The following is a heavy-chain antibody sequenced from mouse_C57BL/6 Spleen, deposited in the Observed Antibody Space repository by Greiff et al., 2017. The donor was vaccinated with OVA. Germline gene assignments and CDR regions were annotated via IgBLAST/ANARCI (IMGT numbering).Heavy chain of an antibody. J-gene: IGHJ2*01. D-gene: IGHD3-2*02. CDR2: IYPGDGDT. Sequence: QVQLQQSGPELVKPGASVKISCKASGYAFSSSWMNWVKQRPGKGLEWIGRIYPGDGDTNYNGKFKGKATLTADKSSSTAYMQLSSLTSEDSAVYFCARWEGSSGYFDYWGQGTTLTVSS. CDR1: GYAFSSSW. V-gene: IGHV1-82*01. CDR3: ARWEGSSGYFDY.